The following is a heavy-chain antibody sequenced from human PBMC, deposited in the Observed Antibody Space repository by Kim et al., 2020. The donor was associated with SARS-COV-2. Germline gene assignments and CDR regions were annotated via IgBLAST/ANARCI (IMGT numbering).Heavy chain of an antibody. CDR2: ISSSSSYT. D-gene: IGHD3-16*02. CDR3: ARDGYDYVWGYYREYYYVVGTAG. V-gene: IGHV3-11*05. CDR1: GFTFSDYY. J-gene: IGHJ6*02. Sequence: GGSLRLSCAASGFTFSDYYMSWVRQAPGKGLEWVSYISSSSSYTNYADSVKGRFTISRDNAKNSLYLQMNSLRAEDTAVYYCARDGYDYVWGYYREYYYVVGTAGGGQGTTVTVPS.